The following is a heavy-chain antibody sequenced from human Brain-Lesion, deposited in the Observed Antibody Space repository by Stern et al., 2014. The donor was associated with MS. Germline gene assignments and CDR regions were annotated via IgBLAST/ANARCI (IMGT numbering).Heavy chain of an antibody. J-gene: IGHJ4*02. Sequence: QVQLVQSGAEVKKPGASVKVSCKASGYTFIRYAMHWVRQAPGQRLEWMGRINGVDDKTKYSHKFQGRVTITRDTSANTVYMELSSLRSEDTAVYYCARDDHRDSSGHYAPFDYWGQGTRVTVSS. CDR1: GYTFIRYA. CDR3: ARDDHRDSSGHYAPFDY. CDR2: INGVDDKT. D-gene: IGHD3-22*01. V-gene: IGHV1-3*01.